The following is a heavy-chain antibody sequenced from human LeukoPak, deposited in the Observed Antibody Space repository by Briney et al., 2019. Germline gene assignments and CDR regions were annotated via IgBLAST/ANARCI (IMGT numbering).Heavy chain of an antibody. V-gene: IGHV1-18*01. J-gene: IGHJ4*02. CDR2: ISAYNGNT. Sequence: ASVKVSCKASGYTFTSYGISWVRQAPGQGLEWMGWISAYNGNTNYAQKLQGRVTMTTDTSTSTAYMELRSLRSDDTAVYYCARVGFFVVVPAATVFDYWGQGTLVTVSS. CDR1: GYTFTSYG. D-gene: IGHD2-2*01. CDR3: ARVGFFVVVPAATVFDY.